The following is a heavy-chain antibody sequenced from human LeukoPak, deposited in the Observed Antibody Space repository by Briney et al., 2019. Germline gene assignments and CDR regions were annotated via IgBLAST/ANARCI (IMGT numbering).Heavy chain of an antibody. J-gene: IGHJ5*02. Sequence: ASVKVSCKASGYTFTSYYMHWVRQAPGQGLEWMGIINPSGGSTSYAQKFQGRVTMPRDTSKSTVYMELSSLRSEDTAVYYCARDRHSGYYDILTGSEPPNWFDPWGQGTLVTVSS. V-gene: IGHV1-46*01. D-gene: IGHD3-9*01. CDR1: GYTFTSYY. CDR3: ARDRHSGYYDILTGSEPPNWFDP. CDR2: INPSGGST.